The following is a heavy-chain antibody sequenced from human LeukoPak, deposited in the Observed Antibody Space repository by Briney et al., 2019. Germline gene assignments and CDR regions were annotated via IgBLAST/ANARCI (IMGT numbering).Heavy chain of an antibody. CDR2: IYHSGST. J-gene: IGHJ4*02. Sequence: SETLSLTCAVFGGSISSGGYSWSWIRQPPGTGLEWIGYIYHSGSTYYNPSLKSRVTISVDRSKNQFSLKLSSVTAADTAVYYCARGGTTVVTTVYFDYWGQGTLVTVPS. CDR1: GGSISSGGYS. CDR3: ARGGTTVVTTVYFDY. V-gene: IGHV4-30-2*01. D-gene: IGHD4-23*01.